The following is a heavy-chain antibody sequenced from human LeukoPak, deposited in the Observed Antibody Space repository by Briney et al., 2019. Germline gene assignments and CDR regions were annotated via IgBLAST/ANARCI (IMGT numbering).Heavy chain of an antibody. CDR2: IYRVGNT. CDR3: ARGMSYYDSSGYYDTGYIDY. Sequence: GGSLRLSCAASGFTVSSNYMSWVRQAPGKGLEWVSVIYRVGNTYYADSVKGRFTISRDNSKNTLHLQMNSLRAEDTAVYYCARGMSYYDSSGYYDTGYIDYWGQGTLVTVSS. V-gene: IGHV3-53*01. J-gene: IGHJ4*02. CDR1: GFTVSSNY. D-gene: IGHD3-22*01.